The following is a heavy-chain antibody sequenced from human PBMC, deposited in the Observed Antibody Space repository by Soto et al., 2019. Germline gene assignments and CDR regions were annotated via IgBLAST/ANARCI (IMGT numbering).Heavy chain of an antibody. J-gene: IGHJ6*02. CDR2: ISYDGSNK. Sequence: QVQLVESGGGVVQPGRSLRLSCAASGFTFSSYGMHWVRQAPGKGLEWVAVISYDGSNKYYADSVKGRFTISRDNSKNTLYLQMNSLRAEDTAVYYCAKDRVYHENYYYYGMDVWGQGTTVTVSS. CDR1: GFTFSSYG. CDR3: AKDRVYHENYYYYGMDV. D-gene: IGHD6-6*01. V-gene: IGHV3-30*18.